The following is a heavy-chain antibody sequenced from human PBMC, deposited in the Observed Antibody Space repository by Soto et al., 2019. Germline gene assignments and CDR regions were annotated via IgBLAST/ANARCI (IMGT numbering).Heavy chain of an antibody. CDR3: AREIRIVATIWAFDY. V-gene: IGHV3-33*01. D-gene: IGHD5-12*01. Sequence: QVQLVESGGGVVQPGRSLRLSCAASGFTFSSYGMHWVRQAPGKGLEWVAVIWYDGSNKYYADSEKGRFTISRDNSKNTLYLQMNSLRAEDTAVYYCAREIRIVATIWAFDYWGQGTLVTVSS. J-gene: IGHJ4*02. CDR2: IWYDGSNK. CDR1: GFTFSSYG.